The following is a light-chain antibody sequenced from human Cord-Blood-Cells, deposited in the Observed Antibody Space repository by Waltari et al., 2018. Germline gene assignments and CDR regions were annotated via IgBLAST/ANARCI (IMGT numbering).Light chain of an antibody. CDR3: QQYNSYWT. CDR1: QSISSW. Sequence: DIQMTQSPSTLSASVGDRVTNTCRASQSISSWLAWYQQNPGKAPKLLIYDASSLESGVPSRFSGSGSGTEFTLTISSLQPDDFATYYCQQYNSYWTFGQGTKVEIK. J-gene: IGKJ1*01. CDR2: DAS. V-gene: IGKV1-5*01.